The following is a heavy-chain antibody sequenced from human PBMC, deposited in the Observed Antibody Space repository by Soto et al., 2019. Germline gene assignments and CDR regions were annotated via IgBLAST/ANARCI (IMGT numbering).Heavy chain of an antibody. CDR2: IGTAGDT. V-gene: IGHV3-13*01. J-gene: IGHJ3*01. D-gene: IGHD2-15*01. CDR3: ARGPTEYCSGGSCYRDGGFDL. CDR1: GFTFSSYD. Sequence: EVQLVESGGGLVQPGGSLRLSCAASGFTFSSYDMHWVRQATGKGLEWVSAIGTAGDTYYPGSVKGRFTISRENAKNSLXLXXNSLGAGDTAVYYCARGPTEYCSGGSCYRDGGFDLWGQGTMVTVSS.